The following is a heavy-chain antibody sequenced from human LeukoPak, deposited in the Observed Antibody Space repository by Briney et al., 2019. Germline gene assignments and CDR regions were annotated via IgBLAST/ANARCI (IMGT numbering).Heavy chain of an antibody. CDR2: ISGSGGST. CDR1: GFTFSSYA. Sequence: GGSLRLSCAASGFTFSSYAMSWVRQAPGKGLEWVSAISGSGGSTYYADSVKGRFTISRDNFKNTLYLQMSSLRAEDTAVYYCARKIQLWSELDYWGQGTLVTVSS. D-gene: IGHD5-18*01. CDR3: ARKIQLWSELDY. J-gene: IGHJ4*02. V-gene: IGHV3-23*01.